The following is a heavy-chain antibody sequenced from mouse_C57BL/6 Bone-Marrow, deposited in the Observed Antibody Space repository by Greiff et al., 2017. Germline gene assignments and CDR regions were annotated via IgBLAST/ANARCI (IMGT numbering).Heavy chain of an antibody. D-gene: IGHD1-1*01. Sequence: VHVQQSGAELVRPGASVKLSGTASGYNFKDYYIHWVKQRPEQGLEWIGWIDPEIGDTEYASKFQGKATITSDTSSNTAYLQLSSLTSEDTAVYDCSAWDGNYFDFWGQGTPLTVAS. CDR1: GYNFKDYY. CDR3: SAWDGNYFDF. V-gene: IGHV14-4*01. J-gene: IGHJ2*01. CDR2: IDPEIGDT.